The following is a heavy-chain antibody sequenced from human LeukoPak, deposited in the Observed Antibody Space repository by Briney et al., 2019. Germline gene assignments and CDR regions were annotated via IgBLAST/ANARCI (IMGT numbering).Heavy chain of an antibody. CDR2: IKSKSVGGTT. D-gene: IGHD1-26*01. Sequence: GRSLRLSCAASGFTLNNAWMSWVRQAPGKGLEWVGRIKSKSVGGTTDYAEPVKGRFTISRDDSKNTLYLEMNSLKTEDTAVYYCTTAPAGTFDYWGQGTLVTVSS. CDR3: TTAPAGTFDY. J-gene: IGHJ4*02. V-gene: IGHV3-15*01. CDR1: GFTLNNAW.